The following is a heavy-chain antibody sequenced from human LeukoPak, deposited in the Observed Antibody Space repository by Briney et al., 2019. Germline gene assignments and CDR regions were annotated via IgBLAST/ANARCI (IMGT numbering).Heavy chain of an antibody. Sequence: VASVNVSCKASGGTFSSYAISWVRQAPGQGLEWMGGIIPIFGTANYAQKFQGRVTITTDESTSTAYMELSSLRSEDTAVYYCARAGYSRSWYTWFDPWGQGTLVTVSS. CDR2: IIPIFGTA. J-gene: IGHJ5*02. V-gene: IGHV1-69*05. D-gene: IGHD6-13*01. CDR1: GGTFSSYA. CDR3: ARAGYSRSWYTWFDP.